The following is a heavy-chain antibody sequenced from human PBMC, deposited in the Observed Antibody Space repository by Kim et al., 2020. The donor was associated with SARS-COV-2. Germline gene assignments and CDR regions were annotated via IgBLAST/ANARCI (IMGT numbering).Heavy chain of an antibody. J-gene: IGHJ6*01. CDR1: GFTFSTYA. V-gene: IGHV3-30*04. CDR3: ARDLATAYFYYYGMDV. CDR2: VSYDGTNK. Sequence: GGSLRLSCSASGFTFSTYAMHWVRQAPGKGLEWVAIVSYDGTNKYYADSVKGRFTISRDNSKNTLYLQMNSLRAEDTALYYCARDLATAYFYYYGMDV.